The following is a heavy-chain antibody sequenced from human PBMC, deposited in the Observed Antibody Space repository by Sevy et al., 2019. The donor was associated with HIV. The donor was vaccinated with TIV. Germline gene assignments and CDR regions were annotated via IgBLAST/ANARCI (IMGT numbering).Heavy chain of an antibody. Sequence: LETLSLTCTVSGGSISSYYWSWIRQPAGKGLEWIGRIDTSGSTNYNPSLKSRVTMSVDTSKNQFSLKLSSVTAADTAVYYCARDVGIAVAGTLGGMDIWGQGTTVTVSS. CDR1: GGSISSYY. V-gene: IGHV4-4*07. D-gene: IGHD6-19*01. CDR2: IDTSGST. J-gene: IGHJ6*02. CDR3: ARDVGIAVAGTLGGMDI.